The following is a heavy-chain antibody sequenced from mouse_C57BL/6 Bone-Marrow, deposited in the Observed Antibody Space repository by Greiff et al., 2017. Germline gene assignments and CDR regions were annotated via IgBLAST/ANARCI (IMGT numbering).Heavy chain of an antibody. Sequence: QVQLQQPGAELVRPGSSVKLSCKASGYTFTSYWMPWVKQRPIQGLEWIGNIDPSDSETHYTEKFKDKATLTVDKSSSTAYRKLSSLTSEDSASYYGATCNNFDYWGQGTTRTVSS. CDR2: IDPSDSET. CDR3: ATCNNFDY. CDR1: GYTFTSYW. J-gene: IGHJ2*01. V-gene: IGHV1-52*01.